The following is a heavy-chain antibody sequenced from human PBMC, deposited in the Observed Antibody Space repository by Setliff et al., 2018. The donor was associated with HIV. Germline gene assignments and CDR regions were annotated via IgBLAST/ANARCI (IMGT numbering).Heavy chain of an antibody. J-gene: IGHJ3*02. V-gene: IGHV3-7*01. CDR3: ARQNILGDAGGTFDI. CDR1: GFSFSSYW. D-gene: IGHD3-10*01. Sequence: LRLSCSASGFSFSSYWISWVRQAPGKGLEWVANIKYDEIEKYYVDSVMGRFSISRDNAKNSVYLQMNSLRGEDTAVYYCARQNILGDAGGTFDIWGQGTMVTVSS. CDR2: IKYDEIEK.